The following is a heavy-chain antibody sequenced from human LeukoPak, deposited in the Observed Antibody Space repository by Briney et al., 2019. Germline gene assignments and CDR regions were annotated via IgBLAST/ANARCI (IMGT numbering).Heavy chain of an antibody. CDR3: ARAGDIVVVPAAHGYNWFDP. CDR1: GGTFSSYA. Sequence: ASVKVSCKASGGTFSSYAISWVRQAPGQGLEWMGGIIPIFGTANYAQKFQGRVTITTDESTSTAYMELSSLRSEDTAVYYCARAGDIVVVPAAHGYNWFDPWGQGTLITVSS. J-gene: IGHJ5*02. CDR2: IIPIFGTA. V-gene: IGHV1-69*05. D-gene: IGHD2-2*01.